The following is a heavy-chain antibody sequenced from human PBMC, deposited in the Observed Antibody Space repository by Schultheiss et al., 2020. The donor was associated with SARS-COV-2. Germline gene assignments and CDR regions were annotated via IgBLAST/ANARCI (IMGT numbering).Heavy chain of an antibody. D-gene: IGHD6-13*01. J-gene: IGHJ3*02. CDR2: INHSGST. CDR3: ARSVQLYAFDI. V-gene: IGHV4-34*01. CDR1: GGSFSGYY. Sequence: SETLSLTCAVYGGSFSGYYWSWIRQPLGKGLEWIGEINHSGSTNYNPSLKSRVTISVDTSKNQFYLKLSSVTAADTAVYYCARSVQLYAFDIWSQGTMVTVS.